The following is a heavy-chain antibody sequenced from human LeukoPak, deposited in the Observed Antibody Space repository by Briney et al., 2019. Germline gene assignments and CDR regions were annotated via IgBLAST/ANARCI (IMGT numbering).Heavy chain of an antibody. CDR1: GGSISSGGHS. D-gene: IGHD3-3*01. CDR2: IYHSGSGST. Sequence: SETLSLTCTVSGGSISSGGHSWSWIRQPPGKGLEWIGYIYHSGSGSTYYNPSLKSRVAISIDKSKNQFSLKLNSVTAADTAVYYCARINDFWSGPTLDVWGQGTTVTVSS. CDR3: ARINDFWSGPTLDV. V-gene: IGHV4-30-2*01. J-gene: IGHJ6*02.